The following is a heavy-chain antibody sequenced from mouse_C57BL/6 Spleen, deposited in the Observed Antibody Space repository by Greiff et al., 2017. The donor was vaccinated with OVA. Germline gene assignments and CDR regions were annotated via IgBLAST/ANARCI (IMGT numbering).Heavy chain of an antibody. CDR1: GYSITSGYY. D-gene: IGHD2-1*01. V-gene: IGHV3-6*01. CDR2: ISYDGSN. J-gene: IGHJ1*03. CDR3: ANYGSYGYFDV. Sequence: EVKLVESGPGLVKPSQSLSLTCSVTGYSITSGYYWNWIRQFPGNKLEWMGYISYDGSNNYNPSLKNRISITRDTSKNQFFLKLNSVTTEDTATYYCANYGSYGYFDVWGTGTTVTVSS.